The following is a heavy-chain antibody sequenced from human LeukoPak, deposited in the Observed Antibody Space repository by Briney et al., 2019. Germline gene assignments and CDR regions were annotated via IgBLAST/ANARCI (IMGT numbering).Heavy chain of an antibody. CDR2: FSGSGGST. V-gene: IGHV3-23*01. J-gene: IGHJ3*02. CDR3: AKDGLWYYYDSSGDAFDI. CDR1: GFTFSSYA. D-gene: IGHD3-22*01. Sequence: GGSLRLSCAASGFTFSSYAMSWVRQAPGKGLECISGFSGSGGSTYYADSVKGRFTISRDNSKNTLYLQMNSLRAEDTAVYYCAKDGLWYYYDSSGDAFDIWGQGTMVTVSS.